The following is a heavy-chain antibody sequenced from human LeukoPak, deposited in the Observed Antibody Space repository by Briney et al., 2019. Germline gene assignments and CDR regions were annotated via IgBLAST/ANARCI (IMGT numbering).Heavy chain of an antibody. J-gene: IGHJ3*02. CDR2: ISGSGGST. CDR3: AKTRGILLWLRGAFDS. V-gene: IGHV3-23*01. Sequence: GGSLRLSCAASGFTFSSYAMSWVRQAPGKGLEWVSAISGSGGSTYYADSVKGRFTISRDNSKNTLYLQMNSLRAEDTAAYYCAKTRGILLWLRGAFDSWGQGTMVTVSS. D-gene: IGHD5-18*01. CDR1: GFTFSSYA.